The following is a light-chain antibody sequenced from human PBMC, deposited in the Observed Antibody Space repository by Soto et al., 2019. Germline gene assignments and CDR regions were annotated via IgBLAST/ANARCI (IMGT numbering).Light chain of an antibody. J-gene: IGLJ1*01. V-gene: IGLV1-40*01. CDR2: EVS. CDR1: SSNIGAGYD. Sequence: QSVLTQPPSVSGAPGQRVTISCTGSSSNIGAGYDVHWYQQHPGKAPKLMIYEVSNRPSGVSNRFSGSKSGNTASLTISGLQAEDEPDYYCSSYTTSGAYVFGTGTKVTVL. CDR3: SSYTTSGAYV.